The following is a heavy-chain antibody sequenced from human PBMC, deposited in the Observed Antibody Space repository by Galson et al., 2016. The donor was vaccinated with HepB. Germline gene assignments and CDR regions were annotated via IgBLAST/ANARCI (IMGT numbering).Heavy chain of an antibody. D-gene: IGHD3/OR15-3a*01. CDR1: GYSFSIYW. V-gene: IGHV5-51*01. Sequence: QSGAEVKKPGESLKISCKGSGYSFSIYWIGWVRQMPGKGLEWMGIIYPGASDTRYSPSCQGQVTVSADKSINTAYLQWSSLKASDTAMYYCARGLGRTAYYFDYWGQGTLVTVSS. J-gene: IGHJ4*02. CDR3: ARGLGRTAYYFDY. CDR2: IYPGASDT.